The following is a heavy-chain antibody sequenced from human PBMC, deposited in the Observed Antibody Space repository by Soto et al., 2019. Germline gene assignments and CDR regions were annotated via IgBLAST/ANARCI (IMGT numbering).Heavy chain of an antibody. CDR2: ISHDGINK. CDR1: GFSFSSYA. D-gene: IGHD6-19*01. Sequence: QVRLVESGGGVVQPGRSLRLSCTASGFSFSSYAMYWFRQPPGKGLEWVAVISHDGINKHYADAVKGRVTDSRDNSNHSLDLQLNSMRGEDSSMYYCARDMYSSDYFVKWFDPWGQGTLVTVSS. CDR3: ARDMYSSDYFVKWFDP. J-gene: IGHJ5*02. V-gene: IGHV3-30-3*01.